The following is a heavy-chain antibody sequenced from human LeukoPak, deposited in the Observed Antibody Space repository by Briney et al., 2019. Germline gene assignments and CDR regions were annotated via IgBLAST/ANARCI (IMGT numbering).Heavy chain of an antibody. CDR2: IYTGGTT. CDR1: GFSVTSNH. J-gene: IGHJ4*02. D-gene: IGHD6-6*01. Sequence: GGSLRLSCAASGFSVTSNHMNWVRQAPGKGLEWVSIIYTGGTTHYADSLNDRFTISRDDSINTLYLQMNSMRAEDTAVYYCARDSSSYYFDYWGQGTLVTVSS. V-gene: IGHV3-66*01. CDR3: ARDSSSYYFDY.